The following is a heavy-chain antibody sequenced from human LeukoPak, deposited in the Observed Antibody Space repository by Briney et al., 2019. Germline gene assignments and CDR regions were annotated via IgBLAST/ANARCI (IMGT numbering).Heavy chain of an antibody. J-gene: IGHJ6*02. Sequence: GASVKVSCKASGYAFTGYYIHWVRQAPEQGLEWMGWINPNSGGTNYAQKFQGRVTMTRDTSISTAYMELSRLRSDDTAVYYCARVVAYYYGMDVWGQGTTVTVSS. V-gene: IGHV1-2*02. CDR1: GYAFTGYY. CDR2: INPNSGGT. D-gene: IGHD5-12*01. CDR3: ARVVAYYYGMDV.